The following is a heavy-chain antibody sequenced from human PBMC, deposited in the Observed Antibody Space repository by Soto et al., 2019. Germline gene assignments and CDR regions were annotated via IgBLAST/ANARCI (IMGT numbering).Heavy chain of an antibody. D-gene: IGHD3-10*01. J-gene: IGHJ3*02. V-gene: IGHV2-5*01. Sequence: QITLKESGPTLVDPTQTLTLTCTFSGFSLSTSGVGVGWIRQPPGKALEWLALIYWNDDKRYSPSLKSRLTITKDTSKNQVVLTMTNMDPVDTATYYCAHSPSSGEGGAFDIWGQGTMVTVSS. CDR2: IYWNDDK. CDR1: GFSLSTSGVG. CDR3: AHSPSSGEGGAFDI.